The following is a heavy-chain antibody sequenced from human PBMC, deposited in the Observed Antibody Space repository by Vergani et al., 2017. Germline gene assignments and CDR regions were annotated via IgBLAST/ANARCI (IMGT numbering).Heavy chain of an antibody. CDR2: ISSSSSYI. V-gene: IGHV3-21*02. Sequence: VQLVESAGGVVQPGGSLRLSCAASGFTFSSYSMNWVRQAPGKGLEWVSSISSSSSYIYYADSVKGRFTISRDNAKNSLYLQMNSLRAEDTAVYYCARDHCSSTSCYRSFDYWGQGTLVTVSS. D-gene: IGHD2-2*01. CDR1: GFTFSSYS. J-gene: IGHJ4*02. CDR3: ARDHCSSTSCYRSFDY.